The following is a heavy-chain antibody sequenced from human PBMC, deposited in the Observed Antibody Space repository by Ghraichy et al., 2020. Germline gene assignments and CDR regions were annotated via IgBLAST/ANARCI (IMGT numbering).Heavy chain of an antibody. J-gene: IGHJ6*02. CDR1: GFTFSSYS. CDR2: ISSSSSTI. Sequence: GGSLRLSCAASGFTFSSYSMNWVRQAPGKGLEWVSYISSSSSTIYYADSVKGRFTISRDNAKNSLYLQMNSLRDEDTAVYYCARGRAVYGSGSYYNVELYYYGMDVWGQGTTVTVSS. V-gene: IGHV3-48*02. D-gene: IGHD3-10*01. CDR3: ARGRAVYGSGSYYNVELYYYGMDV.